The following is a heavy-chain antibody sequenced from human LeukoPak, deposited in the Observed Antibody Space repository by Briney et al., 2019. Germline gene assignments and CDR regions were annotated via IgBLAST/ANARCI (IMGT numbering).Heavy chain of an antibody. J-gene: IGHJ6*03. V-gene: IGHV3-23*01. CDR1: GFTFSSYA. D-gene: IGHD6-13*01. CDR2: ISGSGDRT. CDR3: AKQAASGTPYYYYMDV. Sequence: PGGSLRLSCVASGFTFSSYAMTWVRQPPGKGLEWVSTISGSGDRTYYADSVKGRFTIARDSSKNTLYLQMNNLRAEDTAVYSCAKQAASGTPYYYYMDVWGEGTTVTVSS.